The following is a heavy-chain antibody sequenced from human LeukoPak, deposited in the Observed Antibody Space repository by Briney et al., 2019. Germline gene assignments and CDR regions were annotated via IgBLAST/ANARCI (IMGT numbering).Heavy chain of an antibody. J-gene: IGHJ4*02. Sequence: TGGSLRLSCAASGFTFSSYWMHWVRQAPGKGLVWVSRISSDGSSTGYADSVKGRFTISRDNAKDTLYLQMNSLRAEDTAVYYCARGGWVYAIQGLDYWGQGTLVTVSS. V-gene: IGHV3-74*01. D-gene: IGHD2-8*01. CDR1: GFTFSSYW. CDR3: ARGGWVYAIQGLDY. CDR2: ISSDGSST.